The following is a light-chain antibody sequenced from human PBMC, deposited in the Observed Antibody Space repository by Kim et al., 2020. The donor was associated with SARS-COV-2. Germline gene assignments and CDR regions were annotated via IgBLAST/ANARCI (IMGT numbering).Light chain of an antibody. CDR2: AAS. V-gene: IGKV3-15*01. CDR1: KSVSSS. CDR3: QQYKYWPPLT. J-gene: IGKJ4*01. Sequence: PGERATLSCRASKSVSSSLAWYQQKPGQAPRLVIYAASTRASGIPARFSGSGSGTEFTLTISSLQSEDFAVYYCQQYKYWPPLTFGGGTKVDIK.